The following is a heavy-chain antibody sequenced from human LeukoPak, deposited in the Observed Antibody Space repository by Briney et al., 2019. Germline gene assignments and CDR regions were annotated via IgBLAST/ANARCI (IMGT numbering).Heavy chain of an antibody. CDR3: ARERVVRGVISAFDY. Sequence: GGSLRLSCAASGFTFSSYGMHWVRQAPGKGLEWVSVIYSGGSTYYADSVKGRFTISRDNSKNTLYLQMNSLRAEDTAVYYCARERVVRGVISAFDYWGQGTLVTVSS. V-gene: IGHV3-NL1*01. D-gene: IGHD3-10*01. CDR2: IYSGGST. J-gene: IGHJ4*02. CDR1: GFTFSSYG.